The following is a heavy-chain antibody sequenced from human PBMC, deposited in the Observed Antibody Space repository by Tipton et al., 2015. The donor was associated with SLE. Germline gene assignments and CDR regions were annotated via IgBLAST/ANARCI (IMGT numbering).Heavy chain of an antibody. Sequence: SLRLSCAASGFTFSNAWMSWVRQAPGKGLEWVGRIKSKTDGGTTDYAAPVKGRFTISRDDSKNTLYLQMNSLKTEDTAVYYCTTVHLGVVPAAQRFYYYYYGMDVWGQGTTVTVSS. CDR3: TTVHLGVVPAAQRFYYYYYGMDV. CDR1: GFTFSNAW. J-gene: IGHJ6*02. D-gene: IGHD2-2*01. CDR2: IKSKTDGGTT. V-gene: IGHV3-15*01.